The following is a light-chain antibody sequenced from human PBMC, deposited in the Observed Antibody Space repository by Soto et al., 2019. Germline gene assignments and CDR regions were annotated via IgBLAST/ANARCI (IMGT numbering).Light chain of an antibody. CDR1: SSDVGTFNL. CDR3: SSYTRSSTPYV. CDR2: EGT. Sequence: QSALTQPASVSGFLGQSITMSCTGSSSDVGTFNLVSWFQQHPGKAPKLLIFEGTKRPSRVSNRFSGSKSGNTASLTISGLQAEDEADYYCSSYTRSSTPYVYGTGTKVTVL. J-gene: IGLJ1*01. V-gene: IGLV2-14*02.